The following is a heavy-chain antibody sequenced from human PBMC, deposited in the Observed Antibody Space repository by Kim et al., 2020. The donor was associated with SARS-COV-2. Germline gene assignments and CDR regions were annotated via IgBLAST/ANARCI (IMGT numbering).Heavy chain of an antibody. CDR2: IYTSGST. D-gene: IGHD6-13*01. Sequence: SETLSLTCTVSGGSISSGSYYWSWIRQPAGKGLEWIGRIYTSGSTNYNPSLKSRVTISVDTSKNQFSLKLSSVTAADTAVYYCARDGLDSSSWYYYYGMDVWGQGTTLTVSS. V-gene: IGHV4-61*02. CDR3: ARDGLDSSSWYYYYGMDV. CDR1: GGSISSGSYY. J-gene: IGHJ6*02.